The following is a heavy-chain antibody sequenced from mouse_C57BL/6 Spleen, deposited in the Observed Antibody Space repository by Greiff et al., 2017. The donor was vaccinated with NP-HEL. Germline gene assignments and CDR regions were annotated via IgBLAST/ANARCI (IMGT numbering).Heavy chain of an antibody. CDR3: ARYTWDGDYYAMDY. Sequence: EVKLVESGGGLVQPGGSLSLSCAASGFTFTDYYMSWVRQPPGKALEWLGFIRNKANGYTTEYSASVKGRFTISRDNSQSILYLQMNALRAADSATDYCARYTWDGDYYAMDYWGQGTSVTVSS. V-gene: IGHV7-3*01. D-gene: IGHD4-1*01. CDR1: GFTFTDYY. J-gene: IGHJ4*01. CDR2: IRNKANGYTT.